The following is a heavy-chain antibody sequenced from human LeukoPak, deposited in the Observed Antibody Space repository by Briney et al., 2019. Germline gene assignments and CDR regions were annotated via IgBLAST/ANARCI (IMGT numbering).Heavy chain of an antibody. CDR3: VKGSTGVPPLEY. CDR2: IFTGGDT. Sequence: PGGSLRLSCAVSGFAVSNSFMSWVRQAPGKGLEWPSVIFTGGDTYYAGSVKGRFTISRDNSENTLYLQMNSLTAEDTALYYCVKGSTGVPPLEYWGQGTLVTVSS. CDR1: GFAVSNSF. J-gene: IGHJ4*02. V-gene: IGHV3-53*01. D-gene: IGHD1-1*01.